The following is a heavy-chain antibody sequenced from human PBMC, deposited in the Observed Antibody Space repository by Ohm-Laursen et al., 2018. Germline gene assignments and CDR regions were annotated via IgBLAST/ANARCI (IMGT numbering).Heavy chain of an antibody. V-gene: IGHV3-7*01. D-gene: IGHD3-22*01. CDR1: GFTFSSNW. Sequence: SLRLSCAASGFTFSSNWLSWVRQARGQGLEWVATIKHDESEKYYVDSVKGRFTISRDNAKNSLYLQMNSLRAEDTAVYYCATRRGSGSRVYGVDVWGQGTTVTVSS. J-gene: IGHJ6*02. CDR2: IKHDESEK. CDR3: ATRRGSGSRVYGVDV.